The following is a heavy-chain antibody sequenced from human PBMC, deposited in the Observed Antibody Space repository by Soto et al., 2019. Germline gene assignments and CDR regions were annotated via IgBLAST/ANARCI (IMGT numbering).Heavy chain of an antibody. D-gene: IGHD4-17*01. CDR3: ARDLRSDYVYYYYGMDV. V-gene: IGHV1-2*04. CDR1: GYTFTGYY. Sequence: QVQLVQSGAEVKKPGASVKVSCKASGYTFTGYYMHWVRQAPGQGLEWMGWINPNSGGTNYAQKFQGWVTMTRDTAISTANMELSRLRSDDTAVYYCARDLRSDYVYYYYGMDVWGQGTTVTVSS. CDR2: INPNSGGT. J-gene: IGHJ6*02.